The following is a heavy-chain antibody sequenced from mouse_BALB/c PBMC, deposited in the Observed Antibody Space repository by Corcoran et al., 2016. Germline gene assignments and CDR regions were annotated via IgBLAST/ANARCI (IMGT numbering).Heavy chain of an antibody. V-gene: IGHV1-69*02. CDR2: IYPSDSYT. J-gene: IGHJ3*01. Sequence: QVQLQQPGAELVRPGASVKLSCKASGYTFTSYWINWVKQRPGQGLEWIGNIYPSDSYTNYNQKFKDKATLTVDKSSSTAYMQLSSPTSEDSAVYYCTRNFPHYYGSSSAWCAYWGQGTLVTVSA. CDR3: TRNFPHYYGSSSAWCAY. D-gene: IGHD1-1*01. CDR1: GYTFTSYW.